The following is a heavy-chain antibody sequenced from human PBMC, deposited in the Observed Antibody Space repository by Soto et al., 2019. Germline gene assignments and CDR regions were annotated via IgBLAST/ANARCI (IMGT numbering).Heavy chain of an antibody. CDR2: IYWDDDK. J-gene: IGHJ5*02. CDR3: THGSGFS. D-gene: IGHD3-3*01. CDR1: GFSLTTRGVG. Sequence: QITLKESGRTLVKPTQTLTLTCSFSGFSLTTRGVGVGWIRQPPGKALAWLALIYWDDDKRYSPSLKSRLTITTDTSKTPVILTLSKVDPVDTVTYYCTHGSGFSWGQGTLVTVSS. V-gene: IGHV2-5*02.